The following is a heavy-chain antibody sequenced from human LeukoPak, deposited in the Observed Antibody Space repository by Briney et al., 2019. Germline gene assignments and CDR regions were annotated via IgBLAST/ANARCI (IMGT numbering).Heavy chain of an antibody. CDR3: AKRDDLGAYSYPDY. J-gene: IGHJ4*02. D-gene: IGHD5-18*01. CDR1: GFTFSSCW. CDR2: IKKDGSEK. V-gene: IGHV3-7*01. Sequence: GGSLRLSCAASGFTFSSCWMSWFRQAPGKGLEWVANIKKDGSEKYYVDSVRGRFTISRDNAKNSLYLQMNNLRAEDTAVYYCAKRDDLGAYSYPDYWGQGTLVTVSS.